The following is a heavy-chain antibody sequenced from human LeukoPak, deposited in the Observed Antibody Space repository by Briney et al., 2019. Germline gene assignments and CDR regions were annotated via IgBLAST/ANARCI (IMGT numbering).Heavy chain of an antibody. CDR2: INPDGGNT. D-gene: IGHD4-23*01. J-gene: IGHJ5*02. CDR3: ARDNSVEDTAWWFDP. Sequence: ASVKVSCKASGGTFSSYAISWVRQAPGQVLEWMGLINPDGGNTNYAQNFQGRVTLTRDTSTSTDYMELSSLRSEDTAVYYCARDNSVEDTAWWFDPWGQGTLVTVSS. V-gene: IGHV1-46*01. CDR1: GGTFSSYA.